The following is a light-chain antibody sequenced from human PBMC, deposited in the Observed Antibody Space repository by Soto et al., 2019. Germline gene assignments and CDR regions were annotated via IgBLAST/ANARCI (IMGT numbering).Light chain of an antibody. CDR1: SSDVGGYNY. CDR3: ISYTSRETGV. CDR2: EVT. Sequence: QSALTQPASVSGSPGQSITIFCTGTSSDVGGYNYVSWYQQHPGKAPKLMIYEVTNRPSGVSNRFSGSKSGNTASLTISGLQAEDEADYYCISYTSRETGVFGGGTKLTVL. J-gene: IGLJ3*02. V-gene: IGLV2-14*01.